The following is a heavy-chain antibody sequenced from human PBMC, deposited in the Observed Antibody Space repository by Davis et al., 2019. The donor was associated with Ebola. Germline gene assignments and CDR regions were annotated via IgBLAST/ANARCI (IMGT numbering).Heavy chain of an antibody. D-gene: IGHD3-3*01. CDR3: ARHRGATIFGGNWFDP. CDR2: IYYSGST. Sequence: SETLSLTCTVSGGSISSYYWSWIRQPPGKGLEWIGYIYYSGSTNYNPSLKSRVTISVDTSKNQFSLKLSSVTAADTVVYYCARHRGATIFGGNWFDPWGQGTLVTVSS. CDR1: GGSISSYY. J-gene: IGHJ5*02. V-gene: IGHV4-59*08.